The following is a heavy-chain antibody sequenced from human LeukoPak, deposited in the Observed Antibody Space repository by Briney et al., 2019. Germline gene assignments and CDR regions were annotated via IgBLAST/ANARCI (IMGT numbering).Heavy chain of an antibody. Sequence: SETLSLTCAVYGGSFSGYYWSWIRQPPGKGLEWIGEINHSGSTNYNPSLKSRVTISVDTSKNQFSLKLSSVTAADTAVYYCASGGLHSSSWLRRWGQGTLVTVSS. CDR3: ASGGLHSSSWLRR. CDR1: GGSFSGYY. CDR2: INHSGST. D-gene: IGHD6-13*01. V-gene: IGHV4-34*01. J-gene: IGHJ4*02.